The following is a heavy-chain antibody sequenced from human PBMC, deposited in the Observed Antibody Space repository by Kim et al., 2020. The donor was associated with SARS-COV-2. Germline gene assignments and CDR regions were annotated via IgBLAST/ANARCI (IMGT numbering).Heavy chain of an antibody. V-gene: IGHV4-59*01. CDR1: GGSISSYY. CDR2: IYYSGST. D-gene: IGHD2-2*01. J-gene: IGHJ5*02. Sequence: SETLSLTCTVSGGSISSYYWSWIRQPPGKGLEWIGYIYYSGSTNYNPSLKSRVTISVDTSKNQFSLKLSSVTAADTAVYYCARGYCSSTSCYDWFDPWG. CDR3: ARGYCSSTSCYDWFDP.